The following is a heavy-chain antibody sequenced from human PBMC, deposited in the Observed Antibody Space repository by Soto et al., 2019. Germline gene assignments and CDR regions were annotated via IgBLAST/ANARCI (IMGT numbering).Heavy chain of an antibody. J-gene: IGHJ5*02. D-gene: IGHD7-27*01. V-gene: IGHV3-33*01. CDR2: IWEDGDNT. CDR3: ARGRSDWGTSVKS. CDR1: GFTFSSHG. Sequence: ESGGDVVQPGRSLSLSCVASGFTFSSHGMHCVRQAPGKGLEWVALIWEDGDNTYYADSVKGRFTISRDNSMNTLYLQMNSLRVEDTALYYCARGRSDWGTSVKSWGQGTLVTVSS.